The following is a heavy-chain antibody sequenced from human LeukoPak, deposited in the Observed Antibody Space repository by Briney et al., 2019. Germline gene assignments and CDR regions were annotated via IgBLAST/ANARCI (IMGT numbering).Heavy chain of an antibody. CDR1: GYTFTPSS. CDR3: ARLLEHYYFDASGYYDDDY. Sequence: ASVKVSRKASGYTFTPSSMEGMRQAPGQGLEWMGWIDPNIGTTKYSQKFQGRVTMTRDTSISEVYMELSRLRSDDTAVYYCARLLEHYYFDASGYYDDDYWGQGTPIIVSS. D-gene: IGHD3-22*01. V-gene: IGHV1-2*02. J-gene: IGHJ4*02. CDR2: IDPNIGTT.